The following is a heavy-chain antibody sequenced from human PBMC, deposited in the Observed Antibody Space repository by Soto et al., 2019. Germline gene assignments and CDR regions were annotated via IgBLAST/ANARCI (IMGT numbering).Heavy chain of an antibody. CDR2: ISGGGTGT. J-gene: IGHJ4*02. D-gene: IGHD3-22*01. V-gene: IGHV3-23*01. CDR3: AKGHYYDTVGNWVANQAFDS. CDR1: GFSFNNYA. Sequence: GGSLRLSCAVSGFSFNNYAMNRVRLAPGKGLEWVSSISGGGTGTYSADAVRGRFTISSDKSRNTVYLQMSSLRAEDTAVYYCAKGHYYDTVGNWVANQAFDSWGQGSLVTVSS.